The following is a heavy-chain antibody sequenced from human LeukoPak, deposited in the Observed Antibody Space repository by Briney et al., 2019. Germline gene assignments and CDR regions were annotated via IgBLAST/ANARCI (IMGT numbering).Heavy chain of an antibody. D-gene: IGHD3-22*01. Sequence: NTSETLSLTCTVSGGSISSYYWSWIRQPPGKGLEWIGYIYYSGSTNYNPSLKSRVTISVDTSKNQFSLKLSSVTAADTAVYYCARARSSGLILARAQNGYFDYWGQGTLVTVSS. CDR1: GGSISSYY. CDR2: IYYSGST. J-gene: IGHJ4*02. V-gene: IGHV4-59*01. CDR3: ARARSSGLILARAQNGYFDY.